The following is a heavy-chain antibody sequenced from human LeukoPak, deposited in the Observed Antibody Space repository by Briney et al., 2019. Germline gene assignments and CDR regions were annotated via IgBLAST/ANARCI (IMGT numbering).Heavy chain of an antibody. D-gene: IGHD3-10*01. CDR3: ARAGGRVDY. J-gene: IGHJ4*02. CDR2: IYTSGTT. V-gene: IGHV4-4*07. CDR1: GGSISGYY. Sequence: SETLSLTCTVSGGSISGYYWSWIRQPAGKGLEWLGRIYTSGTTNYNPSLTSRVTMSVDTSTNQFSLKVNSVTAADTAVYYCARAGGRVDYWGQGTLVTVSS.